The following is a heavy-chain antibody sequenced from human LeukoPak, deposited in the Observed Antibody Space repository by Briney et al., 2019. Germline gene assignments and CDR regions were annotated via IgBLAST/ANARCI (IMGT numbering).Heavy chain of an antibody. D-gene: IGHD6-13*01. J-gene: IGHJ4*02. V-gene: IGHV3-74*01. CDR3: VRALSGIDDY. CDR2: INSDGSTI. CDR1: GFTFSRPW. Sequence: GGSLRLSCAASGFTFSRPWMHWVRQAPGKGLVWVSRINSDGSTISYADSVKGRFTISRDNAKNTLFLQMNSLKAEDTAVYYCVRALSGIDDYWGQGTLVTVSS.